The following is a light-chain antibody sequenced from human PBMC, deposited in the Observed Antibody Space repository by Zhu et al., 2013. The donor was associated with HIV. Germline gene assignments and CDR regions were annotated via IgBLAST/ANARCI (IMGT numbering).Light chain of an antibody. J-gene: IGKJ4*01. CDR3: QQSYSTPLT. Sequence: DIQLTQSPSSVSASVGDRVTITCRASQDISSWLAWYQQKPGKAPELLIYAASNLQSGVPSRFSGSGSGTDFTLTISSLQPEDFATYYCQQSYSTPLTFGGGTQVEIK. V-gene: IGKV1-12*01. CDR1: QDISSW. CDR2: AAS.